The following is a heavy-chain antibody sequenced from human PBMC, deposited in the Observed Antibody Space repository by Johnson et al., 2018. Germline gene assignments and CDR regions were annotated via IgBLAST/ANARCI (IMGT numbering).Heavy chain of an antibody. CDR2: ISPGDSDT. D-gene: IGHD2-2*01. V-gene: IGHV5-51*03. Sequence: EVQLVESGAEVKKPGESLKISCQGSGYRFLSYWIGWVRQMPGKGLEWMGIISPGDSDTRYSPSFQGHGTISADKSVSTAYLQWSSLKAADTAMYYCASRGAAANMDVWGTGTTVTVSS. CDR3: ASRGAAANMDV. CDR1: GYRFLSYW. J-gene: IGHJ6*03.